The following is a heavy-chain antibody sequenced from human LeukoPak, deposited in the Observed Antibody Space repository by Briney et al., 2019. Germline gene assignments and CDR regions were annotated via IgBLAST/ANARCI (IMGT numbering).Heavy chain of an antibody. D-gene: IGHD3-3*01. J-gene: IGHJ5*02. Sequence: GGSLRLSCAASGFTFRNYGMHWVRQAPGKGLEWVAVISYDGSNKYYADSVKGRFTISRDNSKNTLYLQMNSLRAEDTAVYYYAKDREWLSTWLDPWGQGTLVTVSS. CDR3: AKDREWLSTWLDP. CDR1: GFTFRNYG. V-gene: IGHV3-30*18. CDR2: ISYDGSNK.